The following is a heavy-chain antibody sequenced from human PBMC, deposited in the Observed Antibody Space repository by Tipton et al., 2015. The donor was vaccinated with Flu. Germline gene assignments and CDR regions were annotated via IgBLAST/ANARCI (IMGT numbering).Heavy chain of an antibody. Sequence: LRLSCTVSGGSISSYYWNWIRQPPGKGLEWIGYIYYSETTNYNPSLKSRVTISVDTSKNQFSLKLSSVTAADTAVYYCARGYSGSCHPPLYYWGQGTLVTVSS. D-gene: IGHD1-26*01. J-gene: IGHJ4*02. CDR3: ARGYSGSCHPPLYY. CDR1: GGSISSYY. V-gene: IGHV4-59*01. CDR2: IYYSETT.